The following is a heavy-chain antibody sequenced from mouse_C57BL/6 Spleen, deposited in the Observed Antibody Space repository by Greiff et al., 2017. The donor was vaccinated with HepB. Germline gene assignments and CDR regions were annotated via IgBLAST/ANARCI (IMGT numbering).Heavy chain of an antibody. CDR2: IYPRSGNT. J-gene: IGHJ3*01. Sequence: QVQLKESGAELARPGASVKLSCKASGYTFTSYGISWVKQRTGQGLEWIGEIYPRSGNTYYNEKFKGKATLTADKSSSTAYMELRSLTSEDSAVYFCARFDYDSTWFAYWGQGTLVTVSA. D-gene: IGHD2-4*01. V-gene: IGHV1-81*01. CDR3: ARFDYDSTWFAY. CDR1: GYTFTSYG.